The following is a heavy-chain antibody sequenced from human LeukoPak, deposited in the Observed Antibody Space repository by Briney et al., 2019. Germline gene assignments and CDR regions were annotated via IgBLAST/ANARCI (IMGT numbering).Heavy chain of an antibody. J-gene: IGHJ4*02. D-gene: IGHD1-26*01. CDR3: ARRSLVGATTFIGRYEYYFDY. CDR1: SGSFSGYY. CDR2: INHSGST. Sequence: SETLSLTCSVYSGSFSGYYWSWIRQPPGKGLEWIGEINHSGSTNYNPSLKSRVTISVDTSKNQFSLKLSSVTAADTAVYYCARRSLVGATTFIGRYEYYFDYWGQGTLVTVSS. V-gene: IGHV4-34*01.